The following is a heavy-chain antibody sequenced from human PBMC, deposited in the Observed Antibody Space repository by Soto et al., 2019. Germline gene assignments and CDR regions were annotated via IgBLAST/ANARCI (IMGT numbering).Heavy chain of an antibody. V-gene: IGHV3-23*01. CDR3: AKVLSKNYYYPFDF. Sequence: LSLSCTASGFTFSDYAMAWVRQAPGKGLERVSTISGGSSVTYYGDSVKGRFTISRDNAKKTLFLQLNRLSAEDTATYYCAKVLSKNYYYPFDFWGQGTQVTAPQ. D-gene: IGHD3-10*01. CDR2: ISGGSSVT. J-gene: IGHJ4*02. CDR1: GFTFSDYA.